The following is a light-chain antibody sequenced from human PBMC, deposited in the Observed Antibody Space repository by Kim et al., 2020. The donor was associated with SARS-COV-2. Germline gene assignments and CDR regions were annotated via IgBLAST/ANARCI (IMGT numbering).Light chain of an antibody. CDR3: SSTSTSSTFVV. V-gene: IGLV2-14*03. CDR2: DVS. J-gene: IGLJ2*01. Sequence: PGRAPQLMIFDVSSRPSGVSNRFSGSKSGNTASLTISGLQAEDEADYYCSSTSTSSTFVVFGGGTQLTAL.